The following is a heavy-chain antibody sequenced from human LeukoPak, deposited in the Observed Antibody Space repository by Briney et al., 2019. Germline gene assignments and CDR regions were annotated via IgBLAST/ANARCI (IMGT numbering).Heavy chain of an antibody. V-gene: IGHV3-48*03. Sequence: GGSPRLSCAASGFTFSSYEMNWVRQAPGKGLEWVSYISSSGSTIYYADSVKGRFTISRDNAKNSLYLQMNSLRAEDTAVYYCARGYMVRGIDYWGQGTLVTVSS. CDR1: GFTFSSYE. D-gene: IGHD3-10*01. J-gene: IGHJ4*02. CDR2: ISSSGSTI. CDR3: ARGYMVRGIDY.